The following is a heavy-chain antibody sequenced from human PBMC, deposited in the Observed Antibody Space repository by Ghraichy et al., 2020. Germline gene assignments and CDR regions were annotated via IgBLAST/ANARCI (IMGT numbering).Heavy chain of an antibody. J-gene: IGHJ4*02. CDR1: GFTFSSYA. D-gene: IGHD5-18*01. CDR2: ISYDGSNK. V-gene: IGHV3-30-3*01. Sequence: GGSLRLSCAASGFTFSSYAMHWVRQAPGKGLEWVAVISYDGSNKYYADSVKGRFTISRDNSKNTLYLQMNSLRAEDTAVYYCARDGWIQLWLKQWLVANIDYWGQGTLVTISS. CDR3: ARDGWIQLWLKQWLVANIDY.